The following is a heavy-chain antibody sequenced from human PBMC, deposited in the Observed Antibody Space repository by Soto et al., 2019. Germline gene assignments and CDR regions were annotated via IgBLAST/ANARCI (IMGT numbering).Heavy chain of an antibody. CDR1: GFTFGDYA. D-gene: IGHD2-15*01. CDR3: TRGSGGDYYYGMDV. Sequence: GSLRLSCTASGFTFGDYAMSWFRQAPGKGLEWVGFIRSKAYGGTTEYAASVKGRFTISRDDSKSIAYLQMNSLKTENTAVYYCTRGSGGDYYYGMDVWGQGTTVTVSS. CDR2: IRSKAYGGTT. V-gene: IGHV3-49*03. J-gene: IGHJ6*02.